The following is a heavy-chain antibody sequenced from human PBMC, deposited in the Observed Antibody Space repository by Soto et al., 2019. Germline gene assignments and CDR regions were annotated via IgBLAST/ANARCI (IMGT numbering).Heavy chain of an antibody. V-gene: IGHV1-69*13. Sequence: ASVKVSCKASGSTFSNYPISWVRQAPGQGLEWMGGIIPIFGTVNYAQKFQGRVTITADESTSTAYMELSSLRSEDTAVYYCAREGRIQLWPNYYYYGMDVWGQGTTVTVSS. D-gene: IGHD5-18*01. J-gene: IGHJ6*02. CDR2: IIPIFGTV. CDR3: AREGRIQLWPNYYYYGMDV. CDR1: GSTFSNYP.